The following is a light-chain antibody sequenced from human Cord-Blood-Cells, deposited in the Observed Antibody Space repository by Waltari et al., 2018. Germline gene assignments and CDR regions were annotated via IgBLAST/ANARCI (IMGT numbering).Light chain of an antibody. V-gene: IGLV2-8*01. Sequence: QSALTQPPSASGSPGQSVTISCTGPSSDVGGSNYVSWYQQHPGKAPKLMIYEVSKRPSGVPDRFSGSKSGNTASLTVSGLQAEDEADYYCSSYAGSNNLVFGTGTKVTVL. J-gene: IGLJ1*01. CDR3: SSYAGSNNLV. CDR2: EVS. CDR1: SSDVGGSNY.